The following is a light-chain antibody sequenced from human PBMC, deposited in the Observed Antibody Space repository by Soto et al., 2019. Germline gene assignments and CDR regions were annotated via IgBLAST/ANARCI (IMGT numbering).Light chain of an antibody. CDR1: SSNIGSST. Sequence: QSVLTQPPSASGTPGQRVTISCSGSSSNIGSSTVNWYQQLPGTAPKLLIYSNNPRPSGVPDRFSGSKSGTSASLAISGLQSEDEADYYCAAWDDSLNGYVIGTGTKLTVL. CDR2: SNN. CDR3: AAWDDSLNGYV. J-gene: IGLJ1*01. V-gene: IGLV1-44*01.